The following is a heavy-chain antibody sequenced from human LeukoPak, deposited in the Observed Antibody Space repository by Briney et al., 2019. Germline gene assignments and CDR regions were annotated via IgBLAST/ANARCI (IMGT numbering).Heavy chain of an antibody. J-gene: IGHJ4*02. CDR3: AKISVRRAAAGFDY. CDR1: GFTFSSYG. CDR2: ISYDGSNK. D-gene: IGHD6-13*01. Sequence: GGSLRLSCAASGFTFSSYGMHWVRQAPGKGLEWVAVISYDGSNKYYADSVKGRFTISRDNSKNSLYLQMNSLRAEDTAFYYCAKISVRRAAAGFDYWGQGTLVTVSS. V-gene: IGHV3-30*18.